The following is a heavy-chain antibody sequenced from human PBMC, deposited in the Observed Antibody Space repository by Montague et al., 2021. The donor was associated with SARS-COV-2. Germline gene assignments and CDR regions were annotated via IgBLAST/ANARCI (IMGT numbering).Heavy chain of an antibody. CDR1: GDSISDYY. Sequence: ETLSLTCTVSGDSISDYYWSWIRQPPGMGLEWIGYIFRSGATNYNPPLKSRVIISLDTSKSQFSLRLSSVTAADTAIYYCARTTRGSRYFYGVDVWGQGTTVAVSS. V-gene: IGHV4-59*01. CDR3: ARTTRGSRYFYGVDV. D-gene: IGHD3-10*01. J-gene: IGHJ6*02. CDR2: IFRSGAT.